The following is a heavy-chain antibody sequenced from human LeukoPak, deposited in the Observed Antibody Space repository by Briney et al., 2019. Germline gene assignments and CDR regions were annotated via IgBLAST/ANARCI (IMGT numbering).Heavy chain of an antibody. V-gene: IGHV1-18*01. Sequence: ASVKVSCKASGYTFTSYGISWVRQAPGQGLEWMGWISAYNGNTSYAKKLQGRVTMTTDTSTSTAYMELRSLRSDDTAVYYCARVPCSGGSCYSLNYYYYYMDVWGKGTTVTVSS. CDR2: ISAYNGNT. CDR3: ARVPCSGGSCYSLNYYYYYMDV. CDR1: GYTFTSYG. J-gene: IGHJ6*03. D-gene: IGHD2-15*01.